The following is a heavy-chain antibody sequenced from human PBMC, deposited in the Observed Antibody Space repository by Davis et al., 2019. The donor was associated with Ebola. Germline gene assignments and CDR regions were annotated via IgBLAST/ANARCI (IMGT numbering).Heavy chain of an antibody. D-gene: IGHD3-10*01. J-gene: IGHJ5*02. CDR3: ARLGAMYYYGSGSEYNWFDP. CDR1: GFTFSSYG. V-gene: IGHV3-30*03. Sequence: GGSLRLSCAASGFTFSSYGMHWVRQAPGKGLEWVAVISYDGSNKYYADSVKGRSTISRDNSKNTLYLQMNSLRAEDTAVYYCARLGAMYYYGSGSEYNWFDPWGQGTLVTVSS. CDR2: ISYDGSNK.